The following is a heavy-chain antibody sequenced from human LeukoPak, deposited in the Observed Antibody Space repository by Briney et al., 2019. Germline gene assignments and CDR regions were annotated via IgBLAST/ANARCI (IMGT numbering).Heavy chain of an antibody. CDR1: GYTFTGYY. CDR2: INPNSGGT. CDR3: ARESAAAGLIRFDY. D-gene: IGHD6-13*01. V-gene: IGHV1-2*02. J-gene: IGHJ4*02. Sequence: ASVKVSCKASGYTFTGYYIHWVRQAPGQGLEWMGWINPNSGGTDYAQKFQGRVTMTRDTSISTAYMELSRLRSDDTAVYYCARESAAAGLIRFDYWGQGILVTVSS.